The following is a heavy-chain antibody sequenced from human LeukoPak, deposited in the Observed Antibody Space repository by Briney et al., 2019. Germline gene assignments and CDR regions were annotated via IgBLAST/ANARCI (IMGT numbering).Heavy chain of an antibody. V-gene: IGHV3-7*01. CDR2: IREDGSEK. CDR1: GFTFSSSW. D-gene: IGHD5-12*01. J-gene: IGHJ4*02. Sequence: GGSLRLSCAASGFTFSSSWMTWVRQAPGKGLEWVASIREDGSEKTSVDSVKGRFTISRDNSKNTLYLQMNSLRAEDAAVYYCATSPFSGYDWRLDYWGQGTLVTVSS. CDR3: ATSPFSGYDWRLDY.